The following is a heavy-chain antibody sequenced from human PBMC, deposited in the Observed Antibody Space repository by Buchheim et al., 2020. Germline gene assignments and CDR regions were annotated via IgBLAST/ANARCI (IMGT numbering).Heavy chain of an antibody. Sequence: EVQLVESGGGLVQPGGSLRLSCAASGFTFSSYWMHWVRQAPGKGLVWVSRINSDGSSTSYADSVKGRFTISRDNSTNTLYLQMNSLRAEDTAVYYCARDPPGIAAVAATDYWGQGTL. D-gene: IGHD6-13*01. J-gene: IGHJ4*02. CDR1: GFTFSSYW. CDR2: INSDGSST. CDR3: ARDPPGIAAVAATDY. V-gene: IGHV3-74*01.